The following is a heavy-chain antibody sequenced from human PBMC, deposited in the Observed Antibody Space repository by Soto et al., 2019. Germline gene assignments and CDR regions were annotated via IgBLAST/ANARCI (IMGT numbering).Heavy chain of an antibody. Sequence: KPSETLSLTCAVSGGSFTSNNWWTWVRQPPGQGLEWIGEIYRTGSTNYNPSLKSRVNISLDKSENQFSLKVTSLTAADTAVYYCASGDPGNSVDYWGQGNLVTVSS. CDR2: IYRTGST. CDR1: GGSFTSNNW. J-gene: IGHJ4*02. V-gene: IGHV4-4*02. D-gene: IGHD5-12*01. CDR3: ASGDPGNSVDY.